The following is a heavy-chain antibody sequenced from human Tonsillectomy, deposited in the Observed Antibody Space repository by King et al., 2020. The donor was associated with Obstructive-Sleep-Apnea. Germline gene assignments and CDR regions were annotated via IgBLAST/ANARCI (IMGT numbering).Heavy chain of an antibody. V-gene: IGHV3-13*04. D-gene: IGHD3-3*01. Sequence: QLVQSGGGLVQPGGSLRLSCAASGFTFSNYDMHWVRQATGTGLEWVSGIGTTDDTYYPGSVKGRFTISREDAKNSLYLQMDSLTAGDTAVYYCARDVRSYDGSWFFDLWGRGTLVTVSS. CDR3: ARDVRSYDGSWFFDL. CDR1: GFTFSNYD. J-gene: IGHJ2*01. CDR2: IGTTDDT.